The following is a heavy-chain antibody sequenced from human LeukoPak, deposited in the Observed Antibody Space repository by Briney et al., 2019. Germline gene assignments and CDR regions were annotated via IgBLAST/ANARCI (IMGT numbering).Heavy chain of an antibody. CDR1: GGSISSYY. D-gene: IGHD6-19*01. CDR3: ARLVQQWLVDY. J-gene: IGHJ4*02. Sequence: SETLSLTCTVSGGSISSYYWSWIRQPPGKGLEWIGYIYYSGSTNYNPSLQSRFTISVDTSKNQFSLKLSSVTAADTAVYYCARLVQQWLVDYWGQGTLVTVSS. CDR2: IYYSGST. V-gene: IGHV4-59*08.